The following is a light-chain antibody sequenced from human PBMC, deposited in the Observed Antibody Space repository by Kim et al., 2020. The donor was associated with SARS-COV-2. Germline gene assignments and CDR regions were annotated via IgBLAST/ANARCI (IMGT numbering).Light chain of an antibody. CDR3: QVWDFHTDHWV. V-gene: IGLV3-21*04. CDR2: YDS. Sequence: APGETARFTCGGNDIGSKSVNWYKQKPGQAPILVMYYDSDRPSGIPERFSGSNSGNTATLTITRVEAGDEADYYCQVWDFHTDHWVFGGGTELTVL. J-gene: IGLJ3*02. CDR1: DIGSKS.